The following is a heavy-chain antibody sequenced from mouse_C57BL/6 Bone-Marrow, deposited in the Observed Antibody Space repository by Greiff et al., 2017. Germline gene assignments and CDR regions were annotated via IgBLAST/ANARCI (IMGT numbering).Heavy chain of an antibody. V-gene: IGHV5-17*01. CDR1: GFTFSDYG. J-gene: IGHJ2*01. D-gene: IGHD1-1*01. CDR2: ISSGSSTI. Sequence: DVKLVESGGGLVKPGGSLKLSCAASGFTFSDYGMHWVRQAPEKGLEWVAYISSGSSTIYYADTVKGRFTISRDNDKNTLFLQMTSLRSEDTAMYYCARRLATVVAIDYWGQGTTLTVSS. CDR3: ARRLATVVAIDY.